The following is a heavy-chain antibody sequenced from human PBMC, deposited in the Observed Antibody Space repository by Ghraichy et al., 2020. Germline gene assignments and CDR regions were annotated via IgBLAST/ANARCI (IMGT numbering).Heavy chain of an antibody. D-gene: IGHD1-1*01. CDR2: IIPIFGTA. J-gene: IGHJ3*02. V-gene: IGHV1-69*13. Sequence: SVKVSCKASGGTFSSYAISWVRQAPGQGLEWMGGIIPIFGTANYAQKFQGRVTITADESTSTAYMELSSLRSEDTAVYYCARTQRNWNPDDAFDIWGQGTMVTVSS. CDR3: ARTQRNWNPDDAFDI. CDR1: GGTFSSYA.